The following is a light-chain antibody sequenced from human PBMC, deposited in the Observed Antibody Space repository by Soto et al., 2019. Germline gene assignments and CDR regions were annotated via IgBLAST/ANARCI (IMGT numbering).Light chain of an antibody. Sequence: QSALTQPPSASGSPGQSVTISCTGTSSDVGGYNFVSWYQHHPGTAPKLMIYEVTKRPSGVPDRFSGPKSGNTASLTVSGLQAEDEADYYCSSYAGSNNYVFGTGTKVTVL. V-gene: IGLV2-8*01. J-gene: IGLJ1*01. CDR1: SSDVGGYNF. CDR3: SSYAGSNNYV. CDR2: EVT.